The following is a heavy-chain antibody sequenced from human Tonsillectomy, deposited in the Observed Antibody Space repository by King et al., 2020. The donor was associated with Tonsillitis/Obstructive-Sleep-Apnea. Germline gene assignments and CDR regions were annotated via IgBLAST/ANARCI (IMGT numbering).Heavy chain of an antibody. J-gene: IGHJ4*02. V-gene: IGHV3-30*04. Sequence: VQLVESGGGVVQPGRSLRLSCAASGFTFSSYAMHWVRQAPGKGLEWVAVISYDGSNEYYADSVKGRFTISRDNSKNTLYLQMNSLSAEDTAVYYCAREGGYSNYLDYWGQGTLVTVSS. D-gene: IGHD4-11*01. CDR2: ISYDGSNE. CDR1: GFTFSSYA. CDR3: AREGGYSNYLDY.